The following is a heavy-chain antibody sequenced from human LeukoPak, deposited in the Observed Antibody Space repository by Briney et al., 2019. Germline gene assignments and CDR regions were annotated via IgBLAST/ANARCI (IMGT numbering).Heavy chain of an antibody. CDR3: ARNDATWLGY. CDR2: IYYSGST. J-gene: IGHJ4*02. V-gene: IGHV4-31*11. D-gene: IGHD1-1*01. Sequence: PSETLSLTCAVYGGSFSGYYWSWIRQHPGKGLEWIGYIYYSGSTYHNPSLKSRVTISVDTSKNQFSLKLSSVTAADTAVYYCARNDATWLGYWGQGTLVTVSS. CDR1: GGSFSGYY.